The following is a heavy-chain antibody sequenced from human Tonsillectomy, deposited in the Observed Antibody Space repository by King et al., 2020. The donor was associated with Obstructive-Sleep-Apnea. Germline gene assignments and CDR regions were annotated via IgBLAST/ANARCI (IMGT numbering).Heavy chain of an antibody. CDR1: GFTFSSYG. J-gene: IGHJ4*02. Sequence: VQLVESGGGVVQPGRSLRLSCAASGFTFSSYGMHWVRQAPGKGLDWVAVISYDGSNKYYADSVKGRFTISRDNSKNTLYLQMNSLRAEDTAVYYCASTDYYDSSGYFGYFDYWGQGTLVTVSS. CDR2: ISYDGSNK. CDR3: ASTDYYDSSGYFGYFDY. V-gene: IGHV3-30*03. D-gene: IGHD3-22*01.